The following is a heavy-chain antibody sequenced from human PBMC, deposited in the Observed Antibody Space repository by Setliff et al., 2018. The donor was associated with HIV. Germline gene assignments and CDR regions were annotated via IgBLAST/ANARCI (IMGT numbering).Heavy chain of an antibody. J-gene: IGHJ4*02. Sequence: SETLSLTCAVYGQSISGYYWSWIRQTPGKGLEWIGEINHGGDTNYNPSLKGRVTISVGSSYNHFSLKLSSVTAADTGVYYCASRRGIEFYFDIWGQGTPVTVSS. V-gene: IGHV4-34*01. CDR2: INHGGDT. D-gene: IGHD3-10*01. CDR3: ASRRGIEFYFDI. CDR1: GQSISGYY.